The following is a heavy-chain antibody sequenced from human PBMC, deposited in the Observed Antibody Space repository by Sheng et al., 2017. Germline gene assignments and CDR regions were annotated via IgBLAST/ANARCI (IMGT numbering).Heavy chain of an antibody. V-gene: IGHV3-73*02. CDR3: TRLEGGMDV. CDR1: GFTFSGSA. J-gene: IGHJ6*02. Sequence: EVQLVESGGGLVQPGGSLKLSCAASGFTFSGSAMHWVRQASGKGLEWVGRIKSKPNNYATAYAASVNGRFTISRDDSKNTAYLHMNSLKTEDTAVYFCTRLEGGMDVWGQGTTVTVSS. CDR2: IKSKPNNYAT.